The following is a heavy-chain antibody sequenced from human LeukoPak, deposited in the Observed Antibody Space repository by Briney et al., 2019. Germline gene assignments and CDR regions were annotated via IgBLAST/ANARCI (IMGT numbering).Heavy chain of an antibody. CDR3: AKGGNYAPLDY. CDR1: GFTFSSYW. J-gene: IGHJ4*02. V-gene: IGHV3-7*03. CDR2: IKQDGSEK. D-gene: IGHD1-7*01. Sequence: GGSLRLSCAASGFTFSSYWMSWVRQAPGKGLEWVANIKQDGSEKYYVDSVKGRFTISRDNAKNSLYLQMNSLRAEDTAIYYCAKGGNYAPLDYWGQGTLVTVSS.